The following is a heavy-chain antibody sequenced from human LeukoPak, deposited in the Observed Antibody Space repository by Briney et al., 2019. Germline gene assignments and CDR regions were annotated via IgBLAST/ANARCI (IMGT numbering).Heavy chain of an antibody. CDR1: GGSISSSSYY. Sequence: PSETPSLTCTVSGGSISSSSYYWGWIRQPPGKGLEWIGSIYYSGSTYYNPSLKSRVTISVDTSKNQFSLKLSSATAADTAVYYCARHRYCSSTSCYFFDYWGQGTLVTVSS. CDR2: IYYSGST. D-gene: IGHD2-2*01. CDR3: ARHRYCSSTSCYFFDY. J-gene: IGHJ4*02. V-gene: IGHV4-39*01.